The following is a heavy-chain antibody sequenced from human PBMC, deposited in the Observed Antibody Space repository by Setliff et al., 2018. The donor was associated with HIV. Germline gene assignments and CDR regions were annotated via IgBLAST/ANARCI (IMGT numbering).Heavy chain of an antibody. CDR2: LNDSGST. D-gene: IGHD6-6*01. V-gene: IGHV4-34*01. Sequence: SETLSLTCAVYGGSFSDYYWTWIRQTPRKRLEWIGELNDSGSTNYNPSLRSRVTMSVDTSKNQFSLRLASVTAADTAIYYCARGTKLVWGRWFDPWGQGTLVTVSS. CDR3: ARGTKLVWGRWFDP. J-gene: IGHJ5*02. CDR1: GGSFSDYY.